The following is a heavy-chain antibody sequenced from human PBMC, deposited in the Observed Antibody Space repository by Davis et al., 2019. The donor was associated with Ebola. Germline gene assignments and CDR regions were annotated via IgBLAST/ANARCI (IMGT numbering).Heavy chain of an antibody. CDR1: GGSLSGYY. CDR3: ARTTMVRLFDY. J-gene: IGHJ4*02. V-gene: IGHV4-34*01. Sequence: MPSETLSLSCAVYGGSLSGYYWSWIRQSPGKGLEWIGEINHSGSTNYNPSLKSRVTISIDTSKNQFSLKLTSVTAADTAIYYCARTTMVRLFDYWGQGTHVTVSS. CDR2: INHSGST. D-gene: IGHD4-23*01.